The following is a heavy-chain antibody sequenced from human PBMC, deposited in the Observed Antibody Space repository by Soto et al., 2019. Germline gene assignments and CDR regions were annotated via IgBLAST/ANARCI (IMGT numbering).Heavy chain of an antibody. CDR3: ARIPFAQNFDY. V-gene: IGHV4-39*01. CDR1: GGSVSSSSYY. CDR2: IYYSGST. D-gene: IGHD3-10*01. Sequence: PSETLSLTCTVSGGSVSSSSYYWGWIRQPPGKGLEWIGSIYYSGSTYYNPSLKSRVTISVDTSKNQFSLKLSSVTAADTAVYYCARIPFAQNFDYWGQGTLVTVSS. J-gene: IGHJ4*02.